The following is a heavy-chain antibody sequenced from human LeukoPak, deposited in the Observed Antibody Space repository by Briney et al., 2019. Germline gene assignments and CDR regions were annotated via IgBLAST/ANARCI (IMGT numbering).Heavy chain of an antibody. J-gene: IGHJ6*02. CDR1: GFTLSSYG. Sequence: GGSLRLSCAASGFTLSSYGMHWVRQAPGKGLEWVAVIWYDGSNKYYADSVKGRFTISRDNSKNTLYLQMNSLRAEDTAVYYCARERAGYCSGGSCYYYYYGMDVWGQGTTVTVSS. CDR3: ARERAGYCSGGSCYYYYYGMDV. D-gene: IGHD2-15*01. V-gene: IGHV3-33*01. CDR2: IWYDGSNK.